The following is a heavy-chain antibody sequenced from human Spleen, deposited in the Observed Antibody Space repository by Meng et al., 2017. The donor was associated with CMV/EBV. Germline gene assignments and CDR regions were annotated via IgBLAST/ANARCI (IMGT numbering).Heavy chain of an antibody. J-gene: IGHJ4*02. V-gene: IGHV4-31*01. CDR3: AGADYYDSSGPEY. D-gene: IGHD3-22*01. Sequence: VSGDSINNGDYSWNWLRQHPRRGLEWLGYIHYTGSAYYNPSVRTPVIMSVDPSKNQFSLRLTSVTAADTAVYYCAGADYYDSSGPEYWGQGILVTVSS. CDR2: IHYTGSA. CDR1: GDSINNGDYS.